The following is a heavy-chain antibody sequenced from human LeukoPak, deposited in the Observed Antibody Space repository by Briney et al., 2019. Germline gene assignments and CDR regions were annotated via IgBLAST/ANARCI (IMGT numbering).Heavy chain of an antibody. Sequence: SVKVSCKASGYTFTGYYMHWVRQAPGQGLEWMGGIIPIFGTANYAQKFQGRVTITADKSTSTAYMELSSLRSEDTAVYYCARGSYYYMDVWGKGTTVTVSS. CDR3: ARGSYYYMDV. CDR1: GYTFTGYY. CDR2: IIPIFGTA. J-gene: IGHJ6*03. V-gene: IGHV1-69*06.